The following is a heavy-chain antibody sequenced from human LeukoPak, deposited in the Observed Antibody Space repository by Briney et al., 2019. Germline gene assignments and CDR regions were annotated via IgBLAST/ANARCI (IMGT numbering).Heavy chain of an antibody. CDR2: MNPNSGNT. D-gene: IGHD5-18*01. CDR3: ATQSGYRTSDY. J-gene: IGHJ4*02. CDR1: GYTFTSYD. Sequence: ASVKVSCKDSGYTFTSYDINWLRQATGPGIEWMGWMNPNSGNTGYAQKFQGRDTMTRTTSISTGYMELSSLRSEDTAVYYCATQSGYRTSDYWGQGTLVTVSS. V-gene: IGHV1-8*01.